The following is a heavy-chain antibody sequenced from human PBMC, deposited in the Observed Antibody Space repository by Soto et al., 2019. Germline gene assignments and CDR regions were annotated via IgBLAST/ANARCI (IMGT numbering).Heavy chain of an antibody. D-gene: IGHD6-6*01. CDR2: IYYSGST. CDR1: GGSISSYY. Sequence: SETLSLTCTVSGGSISSYYWSWIRQPPGKGLEWIGYIYYSGSTNYNPSLKSRVTISVDTSKNQFSLKLSSVTAADTAVYYCARLQSYRSSSLAFDYWGQGTLVTVSS. CDR3: ARLQSYRSSSLAFDY. V-gene: IGHV4-59*08. J-gene: IGHJ4*02.